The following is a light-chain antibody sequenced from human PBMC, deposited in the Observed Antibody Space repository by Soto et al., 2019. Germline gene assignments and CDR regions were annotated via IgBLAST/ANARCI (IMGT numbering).Light chain of an antibody. J-gene: IGLJ3*02. V-gene: IGLV1-47*02. CDR2: SNN. CDR3: ATWDATLSGWV. Sequence: QPVLTQPPSASGTPGQRVTISCSGTSSNIGSYYVHWYQQLPGTAPKLLIYSNNQRPSGVPDRFSGSKSDTSASLAISGLRSEDEADYFCATWDATLSGWVFGGGTKLTVL. CDR1: SSNIGSYY.